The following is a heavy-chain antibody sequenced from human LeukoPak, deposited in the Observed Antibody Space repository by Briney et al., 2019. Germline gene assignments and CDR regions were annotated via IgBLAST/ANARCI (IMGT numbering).Heavy chain of an antibody. CDR3: ARDQGLTAPPPYGLDV. V-gene: IGHV1-69*04. CDR2: IIPVLNIT. J-gene: IGHJ6*02. Sequence: GASVKVSCKASGGTFSSSAITWVRQAPGQGLEWMGRIIPVLNITSYAQKFQGSVTITADISTSTVYMELSSLRSEETAVYYCARDQGLTAPPPYGLDVWGQGTTVIVSS. CDR1: GGTFSSSA. D-gene: IGHD5-18*01.